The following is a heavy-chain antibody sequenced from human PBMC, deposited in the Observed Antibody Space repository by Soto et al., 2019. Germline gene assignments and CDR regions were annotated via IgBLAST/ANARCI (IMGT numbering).Heavy chain of an antibody. CDR1: GFTFSSYA. J-gene: IGHJ4*02. CDR3: AKDGMGYNSMYYFDY. D-gene: IGHD5-12*01. V-gene: IGHV3-23*01. CDR2: ISGSGGST. Sequence: GGSLRLSCAASGFTFSSYAMSWVRQAPGKGLEWVSAISGSGGSTYYADSVKGRFTISRDNSKNTLYLQMNSLRAEDTAVYYSAKDGMGYNSMYYFDYWGQGTLVTVS.